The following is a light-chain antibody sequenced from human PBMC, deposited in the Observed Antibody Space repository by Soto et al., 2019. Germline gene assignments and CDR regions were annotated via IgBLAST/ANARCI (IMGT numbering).Light chain of an antibody. V-gene: IGKV1-33*01. Sequence: DIQMTQSPSSLSSSVGDRVTITCQASQDISNFLNWYQQKPGKAPKLLIYDASNLGAGVPSRFSGSGSVTDFIFTISSLRPEDIATYYCQQYATLHTFGQGTKLEI. CDR2: DAS. J-gene: IGKJ2*01. CDR1: QDISNF. CDR3: QQYATLHT.